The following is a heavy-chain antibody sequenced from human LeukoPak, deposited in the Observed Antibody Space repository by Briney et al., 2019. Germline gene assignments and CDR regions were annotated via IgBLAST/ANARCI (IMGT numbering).Heavy chain of an antibody. CDR3: AKTYDILYGMDV. D-gene: IGHD3-9*01. CDR2: ISGSGGST. J-gene: IGHJ6*04. CDR1: GFTFSSYA. V-gene: IGHV3-23*01. Sequence: GGSLRLSCAASGFTFSSYAMSWGRQAPRKGLEWVSAISGSGGSTYYADSVKGRFTISRDNSKNTLYLQMNSLRAEDTAVYYCAKTYDILYGMDVWGKGTTVTVSS.